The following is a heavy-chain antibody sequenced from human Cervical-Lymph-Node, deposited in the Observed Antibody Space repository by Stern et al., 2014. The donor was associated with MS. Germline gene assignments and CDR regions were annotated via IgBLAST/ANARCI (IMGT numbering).Heavy chain of an antibody. CDR2: IYHSGST. CDR1: GGSIRSGGYS. Sequence: QVQLVESGSGLVKPSQTLSLTCAVSGGSIRSGGYSWSWIRQPPGKGLEWIGCIYHSGSTSYHPALKSRVTISIDRTTNQFYLQLSSVTAADTAVYYCARSSTVTPNAFDIWGQGTMVTVSS. CDR3: ARSSTVTPNAFDI. D-gene: IGHD4-17*01. J-gene: IGHJ3*02. V-gene: IGHV4-30-2*01.